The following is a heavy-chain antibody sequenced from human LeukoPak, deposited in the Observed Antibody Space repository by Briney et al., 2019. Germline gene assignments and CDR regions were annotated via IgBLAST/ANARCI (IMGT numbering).Heavy chain of an antibody. CDR2: INSDGSST. CDR3: ARGLSGYASSLGY. CDR1: GFTFSSYS. V-gene: IGHV3-74*01. J-gene: IGHJ4*02. D-gene: IGHD6-6*01. Sequence: GGSLRLSCAASGFTFSSYSMNWVRQAPGKGLVWVSRINSDGSSTSYADSVRGRFSISRDNAKNTLYLQMNSLRAEDTAVYYCARGLSGYASSLGYWGQGTLVTVSA.